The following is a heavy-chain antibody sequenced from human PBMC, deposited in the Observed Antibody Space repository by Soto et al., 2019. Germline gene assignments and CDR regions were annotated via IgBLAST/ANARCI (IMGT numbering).Heavy chain of an antibody. D-gene: IGHD3-10*01. J-gene: IGHJ6*02. V-gene: IGHV3-33*01. CDR3: ARGSDEGSGSSLTAYGMDV. CDR2: IWYDGSNK. CDR1: GFTFSSYG. Sequence: QVQLVESGGGVVQPGRSLRLSCAASGFTFSSYGMHWVRQAPGKGLEWVAVIWYDGSNKYYADSVKGRFTISRDNSKNTLYLQMNSLRAEDTAVYYCARGSDEGSGSSLTAYGMDVWGQGTTVTVSS.